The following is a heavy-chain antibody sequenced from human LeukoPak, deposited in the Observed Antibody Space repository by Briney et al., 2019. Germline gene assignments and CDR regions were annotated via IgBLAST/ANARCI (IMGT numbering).Heavy chain of an antibody. D-gene: IGHD3-16*02. Sequence: QPGGSLRLSCAASGFTFSSYGMHWVRQAPGKGLEWVAVISYDGSNKYYADSVKGRFTISGDNSKNTLYLQMNSLRAEDTAVYYCAKAEGRYPQYSDYWGQGTLVTVSS. CDR1: GFTFSSYG. CDR3: AKAEGRYPQYSDY. V-gene: IGHV3-30*18. CDR2: ISYDGSNK. J-gene: IGHJ4*02.